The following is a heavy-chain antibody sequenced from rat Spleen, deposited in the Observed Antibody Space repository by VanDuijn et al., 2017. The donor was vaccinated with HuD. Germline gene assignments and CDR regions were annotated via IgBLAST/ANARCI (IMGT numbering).Heavy chain of an antibody. CDR1: GFSLTSYH. Sequence: QVQLKESGPGQVQPSQTLSLTCTVSGFSLTSYHVTWVRQPPGKGLEWMGVIWTGGTTLYNSLLKSRLSISRDTSKSQVFLKMSSLQAEDTATYYCVRVPYYFSGDPNFMDAWGQGVSVTVSS. V-gene: IGHV2-43*01. CDR3: VRVPYYFSGDPNFMDA. J-gene: IGHJ4*01. CDR2: IWTGGTT. D-gene: IGHD1-1*01.